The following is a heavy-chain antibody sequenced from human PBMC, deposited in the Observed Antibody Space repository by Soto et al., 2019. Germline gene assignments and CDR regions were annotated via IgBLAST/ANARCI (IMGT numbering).Heavy chain of an antibody. CDR2: MNPHSGNS. D-gene: IGHD2-2*01. CDR1: GYTFAGSD. V-gene: IGHV1-8*01. CDR3: ARTDISCEQEYYDG. J-gene: IGHJ6*01. Sequence: AVMVSCKACGYTFAGSDLNWRLQATGQGLEWMGWMNPHSGNSGYAQKFQGSVTMTRDTSISPASMELSSLRSEDTAVYHCARTDISCEQEYYDG.